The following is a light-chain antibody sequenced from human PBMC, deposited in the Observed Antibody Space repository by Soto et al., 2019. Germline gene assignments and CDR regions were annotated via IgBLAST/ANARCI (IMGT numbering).Light chain of an antibody. V-gene: IGKV3D-15*01. CDR2: GAS. Sequence: EIAMTQSPVTLSASPGERVTLSCRASQSVIINLAWYQQRPGQAPRVLIYGASNRASGIPDRFSGSGSGTYFTLTISSLEPDDFALYYCQQYKEWPPLTFGGGTRVEIK. CDR1: QSVIIN. CDR3: QQYKEWPPLT. J-gene: IGKJ4*01.